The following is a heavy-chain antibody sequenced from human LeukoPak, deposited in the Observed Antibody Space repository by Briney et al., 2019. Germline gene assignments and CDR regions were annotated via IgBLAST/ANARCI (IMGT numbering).Heavy chain of an antibody. V-gene: IGHV3-53*01. Sequence: GGSLRLSCAASGVTVSNSYMSWVCQAPGKGLEWVSVIYSDGSTYYADSVEGRFTISRDNSKNTLFLQMNSLRAEDTAVYYCARQATRPSRFDYWGQGTLVTVSS. CDR3: ARQATRPSRFDY. CDR1: GVTVSNSY. J-gene: IGHJ4*02. CDR2: IYSDGST.